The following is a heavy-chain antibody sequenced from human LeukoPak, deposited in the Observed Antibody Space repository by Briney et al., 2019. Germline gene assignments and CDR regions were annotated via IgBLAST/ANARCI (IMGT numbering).Heavy chain of an antibody. D-gene: IGHD3-10*01. CDR1: GFTFSSFA. CDR2: ISYDGNEK. V-gene: IGHV3-30*18. Sequence: GRSLRLSCAASGFTFSSFAMHWVRQAPGKGLEWVAVISYDGNEKYYADSVKGRFTISRDGSKNTLYLQMNSLRAEDMALYYCAKSFAGTILDAFDIWGQGTMATVSS. J-gene: IGHJ3*02. CDR3: AKSFAGTILDAFDI.